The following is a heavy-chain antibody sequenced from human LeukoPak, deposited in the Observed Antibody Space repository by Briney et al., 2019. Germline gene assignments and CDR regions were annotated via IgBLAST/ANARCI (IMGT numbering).Heavy chain of an antibody. CDR2: MSFDGRNT. D-gene: IGHD3-22*01. CDR3: ARDYYYDTSPLGY. V-gene: IGHV3-30*04. J-gene: IGHJ4*02. CDR1: GFTFSSYA. Sequence: RGSLRLSCAASGFTFSSYAMHWVRQAPGKRLEWVAVMSFDGRNTYYADSVKGRFTISRDNSKNTLYLQMNTLRPEDTAVYYCARDYYYDTSPLGYWGQGTLVTVSS.